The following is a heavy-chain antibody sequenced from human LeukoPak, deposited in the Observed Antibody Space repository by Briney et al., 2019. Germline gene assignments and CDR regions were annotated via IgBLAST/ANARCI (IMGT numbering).Heavy chain of an antibody. V-gene: IGHV4-61*02. D-gene: IGHD5-18*01. CDR3: ARLRGYSYGNIDY. J-gene: IGHJ4*02. CDR1: GGSISSGSFD. CDR2: IYTSGCT. Sequence: SETLSLTCTVSGGSISSGSFDWGWIRQPAGKGLEWIGRIYTSGCTNYNPSLKSRVTISADTSKNQFSLELSSVTAADTAVYYCARLRGYSYGNIDYWGQGTLVTVSS.